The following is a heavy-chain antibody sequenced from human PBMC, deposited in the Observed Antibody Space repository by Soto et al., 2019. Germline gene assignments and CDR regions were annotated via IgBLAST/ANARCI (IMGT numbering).Heavy chain of an antibody. CDR1: GGSISSSSYY. Sequence: SETLSLTCTVSGGSISSSSYYWGWIRQPPGKGLEWIGYIYYSGSTYYNPSLKSRVTISVDTSKNQFSLKLSSVTAADTAVYYCARALILTGYYIHDAFDIWGQGTMVTVSS. CDR2: IYYSGST. D-gene: IGHD3-9*01. J-gene: IGHJ3*02. V-gene: IGHV4-39*07. CDR3: ARALILTGYYIHDAFDI.